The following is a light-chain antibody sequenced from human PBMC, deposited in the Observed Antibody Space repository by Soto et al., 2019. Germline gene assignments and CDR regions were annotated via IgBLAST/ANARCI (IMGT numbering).Light chain of an antibody. V-gene: IGKV3-11*01. CDR3: QQRANWQVS. J-gene: IGKJ5*01. Sequence: EIVLTQSPVTLSLSPGERATLSCRASQSVSSYLAWYQQKPGQAPRLLIYDASNRATGIPARFSGSGSGTDFTLTINSLEPEDFAIYYCQQRANWQVSFGQGTRPAIK. CDR1: QSVSSY. CDR2: DAS.